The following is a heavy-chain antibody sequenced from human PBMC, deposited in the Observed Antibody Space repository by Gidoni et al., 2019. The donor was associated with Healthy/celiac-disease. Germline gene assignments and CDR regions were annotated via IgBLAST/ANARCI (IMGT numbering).Heavy chain of an antibody. CDR1: GGSFSGYY. J-gene: IGHJ6*03. Sequence: VQLQQWGAGLLKPSETLSLTCAVYGGSFSGYYWSWIRQPPGKGLEWIGEINHSGSTNYNPSLKSRVTISVDTSKNQFSLKLSSVTAADTAVYYCARVKARSLGYCSGGSCFKDYYYMDVWGKGTTVTVSS. D-gene: IGHD2-15*01. CDR3: ARVKARSLGYCSGGSCFKDYYYMDV. V-gene: IGHV4-34*01. CDR2: INHSGST.